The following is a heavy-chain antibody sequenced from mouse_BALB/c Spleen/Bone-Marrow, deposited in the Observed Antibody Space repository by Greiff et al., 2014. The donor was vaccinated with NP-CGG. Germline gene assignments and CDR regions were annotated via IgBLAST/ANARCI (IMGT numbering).Heavy chain of an antibody. D-gene: IGHD1-3*01. CDR1: GYTFTSYY. V-gene: IGHV1S81*02. CDR3: TRGRKWDFDY. Sequence: VQLQESGAELVKPGASVKLSCKASGYTFTSYYIYWVKQRPGQGPEWIGEINPTNGDSNFIEKFKNRATLTVDKSSSTANIQLSSLTSEDSAVYYCTRGRKWDFDYWGQGTTLTVSS. CDR2: INPTNGDS. J-gene: IGHJ2*01.